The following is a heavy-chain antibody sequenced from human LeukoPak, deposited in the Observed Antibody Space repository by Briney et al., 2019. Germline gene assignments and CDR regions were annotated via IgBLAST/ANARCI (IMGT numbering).Heavy chain of an antibody. J-gene: IGHJ4*02. CDR1: GGSINSYY. V-gene: IGHV4-4*07. D-gene: IGHD3-9*01. Sequence: SETLSLTCTVSGGSINSYYWSWIRRPAGKALEWIGRIYTCWSTNYSPSLKSRVTMSVDTSKNQFSLKLSSVTAADTAVYYCARQVDTYFDYWGQGTLVTVSS. CDR2: IYTCWST. CDR3: ARQVDTYFDY.